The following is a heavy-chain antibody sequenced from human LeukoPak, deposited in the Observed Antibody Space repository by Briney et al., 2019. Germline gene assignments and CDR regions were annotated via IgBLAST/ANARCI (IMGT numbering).Heavy chain of an antibody. CDR1: GGSISSSSYY. J-gene: IGHJ4*02. V-gene: IGHV4-39*07. Sequence: SETLSLTCTVSGGSISSSSYYWGWIRQPPGKGLEWIGSIYYSGSTYYNPSLKSRVTISIDTSKNQFSLKLSSVTAADTAVYYCAGGRRDAYNYNYWGQGTLVTVSS. D-gene: IGHD5-24*01. CDR2: IYYSGST. CDR3: AGGRRDAYNYNY.